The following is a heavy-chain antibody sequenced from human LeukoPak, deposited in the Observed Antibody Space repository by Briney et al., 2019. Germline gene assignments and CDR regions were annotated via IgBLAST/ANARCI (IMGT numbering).Heavy chain of an antibody. D-gene: IGHD4-23*01. V-gene: IGHV4-31*03. Sequence: PSQTLSLTCTVSGGSISSGGYYWSWIRQHPGKGLEWMGYIYYSGSTYYNPSLKSRVTISVDTSKNQFSLKLSSVTAADTAVYYCARDSSYGGNSVFDYWGQGTLVTVSS. CDR2: IYYSGST. J-gene: IGHJ4*02. CDR1: GGSISSGGYY. CDR3: ARDSSYGGNSVFDY.